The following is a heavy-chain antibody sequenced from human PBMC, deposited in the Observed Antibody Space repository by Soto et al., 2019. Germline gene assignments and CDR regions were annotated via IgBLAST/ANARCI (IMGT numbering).Heavy chain of an antibody. CDR2: IYPGTSNA. Sequence: EVQLVQSGAEVKKPGESLIISCEDFGYSFSSYWSCWVRQMHGQGLEWMGIIYPGTSNARYSPSCQGQVTISADKSIGTAYLQWSSLKASDSATYFCARRYCTNTTNCPVGYGLDVWGQGTTVTVSS. D-gene: IGHD2-8*01. CDR1: GYSFSSYW. J-gene: IGHJ6*02. CDR3: ARRYCTNTTNCPVGYGLDV. V-gene: IGHV5-51*01.